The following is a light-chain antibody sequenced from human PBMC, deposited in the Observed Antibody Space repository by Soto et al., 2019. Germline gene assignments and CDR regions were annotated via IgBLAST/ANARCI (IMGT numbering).Light chain of an antibody. CDR1: QSVSSY. V-gene: IGKV3-11*01. CDR3: QQLNSYLPT. J-gene: IGKJ3*01. CDR2: DAS. Sequence: EIVLTQSPATLSLSPGERATLSCRASQSVSSYLAWYQQKPGQAPRLLIYDASNRATGIPARFSGSGSGTDFTLTISRLEPEDFATYYCQQLNSYLPTFGPGTKVDI.